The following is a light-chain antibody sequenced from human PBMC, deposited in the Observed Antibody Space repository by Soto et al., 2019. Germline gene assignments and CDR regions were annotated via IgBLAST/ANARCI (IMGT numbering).Light chain of an antibody. V-gene: IGKV3-15*01. CDR3: QQYNNWPRT. CDR1: QSVSSN. Sequence: EIVMTQSPATLSVSPGERATLSCRASQSVSSNLAWYQQKPGQAPRLLIYGASTSATGIPARFSGSRSGTDFTLTISSLQSEDFAVYYCQQYNNWPRTFGKGTKVDIK. J-gene: IGKJ1*01. CDR2: GAS.